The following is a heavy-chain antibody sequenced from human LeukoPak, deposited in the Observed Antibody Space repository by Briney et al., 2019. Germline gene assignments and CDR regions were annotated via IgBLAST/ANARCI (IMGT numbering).Heavy chain of an antibody. Sequence: PSETLSLTCTISRDSISGYSWSWIRQSPGGGLEWIGYIYYSGDTAYNPSLRRRVTMSVDTSKNQFSLQLTSMTTADTALYYCVRGPYGASISKWFDPWGQGTQVLVSP. V-gene: IGHV4-59*01. J-gene: IGHJ5*02. CDR2: IYYSGDT. CDR1: RDSISGYS. D-gene: IGHD4/OR15-4a*01. CDR3: VRGPYGASISKWFDP.